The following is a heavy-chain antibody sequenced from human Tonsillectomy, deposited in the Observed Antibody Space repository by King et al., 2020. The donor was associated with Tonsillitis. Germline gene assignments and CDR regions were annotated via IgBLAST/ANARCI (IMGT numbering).Heavy chain of an antibody. J-gene: IGHJ6*02. CDR3: ARGHNWNDGDYYYGMDV. V-gene: IGHV3-48*02. CDR2: ISSSSSTI. D-gene: IGHD1-1*01. CDR1: GFTFSSYS. Sequence: EVQLVESGGGLVQPGGSLRLSCAASGFTFSSYSMNWVRQAPGKGLEWVSYISSSSSTIYYADSVKGRFTISRDNAKNSLYLQMNSLRDEDTAVYYCARGHNWNDGDYYYGMDVWGQGTTVTVSS.